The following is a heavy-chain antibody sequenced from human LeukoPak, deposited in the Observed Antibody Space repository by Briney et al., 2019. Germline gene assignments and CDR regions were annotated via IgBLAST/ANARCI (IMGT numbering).Heavy chain of an antibody. D-gene: IGHD1-1*01. Sequence: GGSLRLSCEVSGFAFGSEAMSWVRQSPARGLEWVASISPGGGTTYYADYVKDRFTISRDNSNNMLYVQMNSLRAEDTAVYYCAKVRSGSANWALRIYDNWGQGTLVTVSS. V-gene: IGHV3-23*01. CDR1: GFAFGSEA. J-gene: IGHJ4*02. CDR3: AKVRSGSANWALRIYDN. CDR2: ISPGGGTT.